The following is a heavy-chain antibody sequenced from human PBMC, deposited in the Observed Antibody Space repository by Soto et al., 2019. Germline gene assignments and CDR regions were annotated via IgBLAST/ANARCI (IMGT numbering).Heavy chain of an antibody. CDR1: GFTFSDYW. Sequence: EVQLVESGGDLVQPGGSLRLSCAASGFTFSDYWMTWVRQAPGKGLEWVANIKHDGSEKYSVDSVKGRFSVSRDDATNSLYLQMNALRDDDTAIYYCARGVSLDYWGQGTLVTVSS. D-gene: IGHD3-10*01. CDR2: IKHDGSEK. CDR3: ARGVSLDY. J-gene: IGHJ4*02. V-gene: IGHV3-7*01.